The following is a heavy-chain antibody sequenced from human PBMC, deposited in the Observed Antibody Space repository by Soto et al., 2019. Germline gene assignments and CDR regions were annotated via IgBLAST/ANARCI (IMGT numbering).Heavy chain of an antibody. D-gene: IGHD1-1*01. CDR1: GYTFTSYD. J-gene: IGHJ4*02. CDR2: MNPNTGNS. CDR3: ARRAETNGWNGFGADKYYFDF. Sequence: ASVKVSCKASGYTFTSYDIYWVRQATGQGLEWMGWMNPNTGNSAYAQKFQGRVTVTSDTSINTVHMELSSPRSEDTAVYYCARRAETNGWNGFGADKYYFDFWGQGTLVTVSP. V-gene: IGHV1-8*01.